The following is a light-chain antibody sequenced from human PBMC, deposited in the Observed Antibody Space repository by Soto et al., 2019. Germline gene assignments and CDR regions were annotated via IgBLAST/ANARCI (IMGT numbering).Light chain of an antibody. J-gene: IGLJ2*01. Sequence: QSVLTQPPSVSGTPGQRVTMSCSGSSSNIGSNTVNWYQQLPGTAPKLLIFGNSHRPSGVPDRFSGSKSGTSASLAISGLQSEDEADYYCAAWDDSLNGYVIFGGGTQLTVL. CDR1: SSNIGSNT. CDR2: GNS. CDR3: AAWDDSLNGYVI. V-gene: IGLV1-44*01.